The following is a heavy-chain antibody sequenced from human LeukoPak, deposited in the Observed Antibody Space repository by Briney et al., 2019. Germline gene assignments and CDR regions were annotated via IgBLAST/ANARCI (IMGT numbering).Heavy chain of an antibody. CDR2: ISAYNGNT. J-gene: IGHJ4*02. D-gene: IGHD6-19*01. CDR3: ARDVVRQWLVPDY. CDR1: GYTFTSYG. Sequence: ASVKVSCKASGYTFTSYGISWVRQAPGQGLEWMGWISAYNGNTNYAQKLQGRVTMTTDTSTSTVYMELRSLRSDDTAVYYCARDVVRQWLVPDYWGQGTLVTVSS. V-gene: IGHV1-18*01.